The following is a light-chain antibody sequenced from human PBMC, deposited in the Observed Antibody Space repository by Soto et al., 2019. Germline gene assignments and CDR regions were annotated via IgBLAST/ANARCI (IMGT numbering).Light chain of an antibody. J-gene: IGKJ3*01. CDR2: DAS. V-gene: IGKV1-39*01. CDR3: EQTYTTPLIT. CDR1: QSISSY. Sequence: DIQMTQSPSSLSASVGDRVTITCRASQSISSYLNWHQHKPGKAPNLLIYDASSLQSGFPSSFSGSGSGTDVTLTTSSLQPADFATYYCEQTYTTPLITFGPGTKVDIK.